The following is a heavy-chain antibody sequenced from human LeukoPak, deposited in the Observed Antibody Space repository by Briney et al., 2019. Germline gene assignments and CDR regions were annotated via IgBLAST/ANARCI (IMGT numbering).Heavy chain of an antibody. CDR3: ARSLKRDYDFWSGYY. Sequence: ASVKVSCKASGYTFTGYCMHWVRQAPGQGLEWMGWINPNSGGTNYAQKLQGRVTMTTDTSTSTAYMELRSLRSDDTAVYHCARSLKRDYDFWSGYYWGQGTLVTVSS. V-gene: IGHV1-2*02. CDR1: GYTFTGYC. CDR2: INPNSGGT. J-gene: IGHJ4*02. D-gene: IGHD3-3*01.